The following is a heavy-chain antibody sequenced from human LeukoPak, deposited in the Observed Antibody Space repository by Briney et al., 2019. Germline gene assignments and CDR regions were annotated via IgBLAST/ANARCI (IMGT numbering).Heavy chain of an antibody. Sequence: ASVKVSCKASAYTFTGYYMHWVRQAPGHGLEWMGIINPSGGSTSYAQKFQGRVTMTRDTSTSTVYMELSSLRSEDTAVYYCARDLRSEPAPWGQGTLVTVSS. CDR1: AYTFTGYY. D-gene: IGHD1-14*01. V-gene: IGHV1-46*01. J-gene: IGHJ5*02. CDR3: ARDLRSEPAP. CDR2: INPSGGST.